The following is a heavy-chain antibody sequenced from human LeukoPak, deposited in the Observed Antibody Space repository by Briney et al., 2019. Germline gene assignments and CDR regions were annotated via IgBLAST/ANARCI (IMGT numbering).Heavy chain of an antibody. D-gene: IGHD2-15*01. CDR2: ISAYNGNT. CDR1: GYTFTSYG. CDR3: ARDIGYCSGGSCYSQHYYFDY. V-gene: IGHV1-18*04. Sequence: ASVKVSCKASGYTFTSYGISWARQAPGQGLEWMGWISAYNGNTNYAQKLQGRVTMTTDTSTSTAYMELRSLRSDDTAVYYCARDIGYCSGGSCYSQHYYFDYWGQGTLVTVSS. J-gene: IGHJ4*02.